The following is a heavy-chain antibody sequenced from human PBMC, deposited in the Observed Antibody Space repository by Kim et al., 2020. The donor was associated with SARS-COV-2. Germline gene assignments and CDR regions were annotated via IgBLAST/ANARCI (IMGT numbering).Heavy chain of an antibody. Sequence: DGSNKYSADSVKGRFTISRDNSKNMLFLQMNSLRAEDTAVYYCANFESWGQGTLVTVSS. CDR2: DGSNK. V-gene: IGHV3-33*06. CDR3: ANFES. J-gene: IGHJ4*02.